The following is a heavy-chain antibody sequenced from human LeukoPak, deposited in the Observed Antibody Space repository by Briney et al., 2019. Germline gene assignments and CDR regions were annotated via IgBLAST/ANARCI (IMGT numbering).Heavy chain of an antibody. Sequence: PSETLSLTCTVSGDSISSSSYYWGWIRQPPGKGLEWIGLIYYSGSTYYNPSLKSRVTISVDTSKNQFFLKLSSVTAADTAVYYCARDNSGYGISDYWGQGTLVTVSS. D-gene: IGHD5-12*01. CDR1: GDSISSSSYY. V-gene: IGHV4-39*02. CDR3: ARDNSGYGISDY. J-gene: IGHJ4*02. CDR2: IYYSGST.